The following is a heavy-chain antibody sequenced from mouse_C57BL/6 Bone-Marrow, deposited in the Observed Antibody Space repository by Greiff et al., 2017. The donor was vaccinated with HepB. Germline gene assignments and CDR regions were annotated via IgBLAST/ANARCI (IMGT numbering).Heavy chain of an antibody. CDR2: ISDGGSYT. CDR3: ASVYSNFYAMDY. D-gene: IGHD2-5*01. Sequence: EVHLVESGGGLVKPGGSLKLSCAASGFTFSSYAMSWVRQTPEKRLEWVATISDGGSYTYYPDNVKGRFTISRDNAKNNLYLQMSHLKSEDTAMYYWASVYSNFYAMDYWGQGTSVTVSS. V-gene: IGHV5-4*01. J-gene: IGHJ4*01. CDR1: GFTFSSYA.